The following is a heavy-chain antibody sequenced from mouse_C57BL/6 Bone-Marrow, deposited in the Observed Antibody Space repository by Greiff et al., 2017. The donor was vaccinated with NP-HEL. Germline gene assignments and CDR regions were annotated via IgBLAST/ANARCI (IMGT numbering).Heavy chain of an antibody. V-gene: IGHV1-64*01. CDR2: IHPNSGST. CDR3: AREEGYYSSSYYFDY. J-gene: IGHJ2*01. CDR1: GYTFTSYW. D-gene: IGHD2-5*01. Sequence: QVQLQQPGAELVKPGASVKLSCKASGYTFTSYWMHWVKQRPGQGLEWIGMIHPNSGSTNYNEKFKSKATLTVDKSSSTAYMQLRSLTSEDSAVYEGAREEGYYSSSYYFDYWGQGTTRTVAA.